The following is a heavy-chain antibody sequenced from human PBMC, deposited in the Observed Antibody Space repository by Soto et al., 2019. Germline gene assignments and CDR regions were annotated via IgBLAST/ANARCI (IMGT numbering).Heavy chain of an antibody. J-gene: IGHJ4*02. CDR3: ARNYRGAVAGLFDN. Sequence: SETLSLTCTVSGGSISSYYWSWIRQPPGKGLEWIGYIYYSGSTNCNPSLKSRVTISVDRSKNQFSLKLSSVTAADTAVYYCARNYRGAVAGLFDNWGQGTLVTVSS. D-gene: IGHD6-19*01. CDR2: IYYSGST. V-gene: IGHV4-59*01. CDR1: GGSISSYY.